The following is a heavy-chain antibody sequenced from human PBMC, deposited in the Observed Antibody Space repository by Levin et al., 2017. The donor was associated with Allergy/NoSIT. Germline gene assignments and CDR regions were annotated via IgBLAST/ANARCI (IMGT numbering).Heavy chain of an antibody. J-gene: IGHJ6*02. CDR1: GGSISGYY. CDR3: ARDRTITTTGETYFYGMDV. D-gene: IGHD7-27*01. CDR2: IYYSGST. V-gene: IGHV4-59*01. Sequence: SETLSLTCTVSGGSISGYYWSWIRQPPGKGLEWIGYIYYSGSTKYSPSLKSRVTISVDTSKNQFSLKLNSVTAADTAVYYCARDRTITTTGETYFYGMDVWGQGTTVTVSS.